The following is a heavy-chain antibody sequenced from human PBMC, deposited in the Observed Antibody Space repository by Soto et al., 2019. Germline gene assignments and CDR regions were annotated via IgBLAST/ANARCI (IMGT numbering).Heavy chain of an antibody. CDR1: GFTFSSYG. V-gene: IGHV3-30*03. Sequence: QVQLVESGGGVVQPGRSLRLSCAASGFTFSSYGMHWVRQAPGKGLEWVAVISYDGSNKYYADSVKGRFTISRDNSKNTLYLQMDSLRAADTAAYYCATDPYDILTGYPLWYFDSWGQGTLVTVAA. D-gene: IGHD3-9*01. CDR3: ATDPYDILTGYPLWYFDS. CDR2: ISYDGSNK. J-gene: IGHJ4*02.